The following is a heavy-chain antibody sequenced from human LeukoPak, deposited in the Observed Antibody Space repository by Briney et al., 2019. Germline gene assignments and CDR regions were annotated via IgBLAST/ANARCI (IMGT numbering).Heavy chain of an antibody. V-gene: IGHV3-23*01. D-gene: IGHD6-13*01. CDR1: GFTVSSNS. J-gene: IGHJ4*02. Sequence: GGSLRLSCTVSGFTVSSNSMSWVRQAPGKGLEWVSAISGSSGNTYYADSVKGRFTISRDNSKNTLYLQMNSLRAEDTAIYYCAKPARVGAVDYWGQGTLVTVSS. CDR3: AKPARVGAVDY. CDR2: ISGSSGNT.